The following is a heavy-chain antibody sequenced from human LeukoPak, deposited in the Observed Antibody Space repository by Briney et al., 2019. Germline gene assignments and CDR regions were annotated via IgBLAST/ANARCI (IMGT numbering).Heavy chain of an antibody. D-gene: IGHD6-13*01. CDR2: MYYSGST. CDR3: ARLGHSTRWYYFDY. V-gene: IGHV4-39*01. Sequence: SETLSLTCTVSGGYISSGSYYWGWIRQPPGKGLEWIGSMYYSGSTYYNPSLESRVTISVDTSKNQFSLKLSSVTAADTAVYYCARLGHSTRWYYFDYWGQGTLVTVSS. CDR1: GGYISSGSYY. J-gene: IGHJ4*02.